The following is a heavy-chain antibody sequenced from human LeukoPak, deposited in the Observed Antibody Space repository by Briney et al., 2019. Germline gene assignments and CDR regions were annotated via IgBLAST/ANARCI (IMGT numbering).Heavy chain of an antibody. CDR2: ISSSSSYI. D-gene: IGHD6-19*01. Sequence: GGSLRLSCAASGFTFSSYSVNWVRQAPGKGLEWVSSISSSSSYIYYADSVKGRFTISRDNAKNSLYLQMNSLRVEDTAVYYCARGVAGTNDYWGQGTLVTVSS. J-gene: IGHJ4*02. CDR1: GFTFSSYS. V-gene: IGHV3-21*01. CDR3: ARGVAGTNDY.